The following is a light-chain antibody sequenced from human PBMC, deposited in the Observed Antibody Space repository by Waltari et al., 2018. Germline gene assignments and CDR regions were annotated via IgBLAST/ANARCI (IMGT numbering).Light chain of an antibody. CDR2: VNN. Sequence: QSVLTQPPSVSGAPGQRVTISCTGSSSNIVAASGVHWYQHFPGPAPKLLIYVNNKPPSGVPDRGSGSKSGTAASLAITGRQADDEADYYCQSYDNSLSSPWVFGGGTKLTVL. CDR1: SSNIVAASG. CDR3: QSYDNSLSSPWV. J-gene: IGLJ3*02. V-gene: IGLV1-40*01.